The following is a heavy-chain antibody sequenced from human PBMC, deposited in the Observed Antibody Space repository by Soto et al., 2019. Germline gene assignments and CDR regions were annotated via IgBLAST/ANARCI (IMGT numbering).Heavy chain of an antibody. D-gene: IGHD5-18*01. CDR2: IYYSGST. CDR1: GGSISSYY. J-gene: IGHJ4*02. CDR3: ARRSGYNYGTYN. V-gene: IGHV4-59*08. Sequence: SETLSLTCTVSGGSISSYYWSWIRQPPGKGLEWIGYIYYSGSTNYNPSLKSRVTISVDTSKNQFSLKLSSVTAADTAVYYCARRSGYNYGTYNWGPGTLVTVSS.